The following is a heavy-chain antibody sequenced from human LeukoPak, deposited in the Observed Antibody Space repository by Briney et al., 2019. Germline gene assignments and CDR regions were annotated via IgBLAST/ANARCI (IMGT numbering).Heavy chain of an antibody. CDR2: INHSGSP. Sequence: SETLSLTCAVYGGSFSGYYWSWIRQPPGKGLEWIGEINHSGSPNYNPSLKSRVTISIYTSKNQFSLKLSSVTAADTAIYYCARGHIGAGPTTFDYWGQGTLVIVSS. J-gene: IGHJ4*02. V-gene: IGHV4-34*01. CDR1: GGSFSGYY. D-gene: IGHD3-10*01. CDR3: ARGHIGAGPTTFDY.